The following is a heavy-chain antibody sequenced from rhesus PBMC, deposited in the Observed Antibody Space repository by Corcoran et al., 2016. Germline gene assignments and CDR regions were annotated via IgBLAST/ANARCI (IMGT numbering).Heavy chain of an antibody. Sequence: QVQLQESGPGLVKPSETLSLTCAVSGGSSSDSYYWNWIGQPPGKGLEWYGYIAYVGSTNSTPSLKGRVTISRDTSGNHFSLKLRSVTAADTAVYYCARDRGGNDLFFEYWGQGVLVTVSS. CDR3: ARDRGGNDLFFEY. J-gene: IGHJ4*01. CDR1: GGSSSDSYY. V-gene: IGHV4-122*02. CDR2: IAYVGST. D-gene: IGHD1-14*01.